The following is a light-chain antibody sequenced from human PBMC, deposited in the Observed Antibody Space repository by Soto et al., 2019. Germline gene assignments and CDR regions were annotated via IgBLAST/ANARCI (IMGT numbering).Light chain of an antibody. J-gene: IGLJ1*01. V-gene: IGLV1-47*01. CDR1: SSNIGSNY. Sequence: QSALTQPPSASGTLGQRVTISCSGSSSNIGSNYVYWYQQLPGTAPKLLIYRNNQRPSGVPDRFSGSKSGTSASLAISGLRSEDEADYYCAAWDDSLSGFYVFGTGTKVTVL. CDR2: RNN. CDR3: AAWDDSLSGFYV.